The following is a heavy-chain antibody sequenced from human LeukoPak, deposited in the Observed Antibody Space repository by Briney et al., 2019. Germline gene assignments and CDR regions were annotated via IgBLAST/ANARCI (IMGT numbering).Heavy chain of an antibody. V-gene: IGHV1-18*01. Sequence: ASVKVSCKASGYTFTSYGISWVRQAPGQGLEWMGWISAYNGNTNYAQKLQGRVTMTTDTSTSTAYMELRSLRSDDTAVYYCAREAAAGTFRRQKYYFDYWGQGTLVTVSS. CDR1: GYTFTSYG. CDR3: AREAAAGTFRRQKYYFDY. D-gene: IGHD6-13*01. CDR2: ISAYNGNT. J-gene: IGHJ4*02.